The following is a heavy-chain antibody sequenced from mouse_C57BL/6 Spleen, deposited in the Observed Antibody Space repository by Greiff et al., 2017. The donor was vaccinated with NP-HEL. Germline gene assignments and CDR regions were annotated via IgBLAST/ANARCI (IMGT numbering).Heavy chain of an antibody. CDR3: AAAQARGYYFDY. D-gene: IGHD3-2*02. Sequence: QVQLQQSGAELVRPGTSVKVSCKASGYAFTNYLIEWVKQRPGQGLEWIGVINPGSGGTNYNEKFKGKATLTADKSSSTAYMQLSSLTSEDSAVYFCAAAQARGYYFDYWGQGTTLTVSS. CDR1: GYAFTNYL. J-gene: IGHJ2*01. V-gene: IGHV1-54*01. CDR2: INPGSGGT.